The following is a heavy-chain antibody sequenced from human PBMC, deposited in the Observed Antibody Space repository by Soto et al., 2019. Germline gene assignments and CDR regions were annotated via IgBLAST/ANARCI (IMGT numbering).Heavy chain of an antibody. D-gene: IGHD3-22*01. CDR3: AKDMANYYDSSGYPSYYFDY. Sequence: GGSLRLSCAASGFTFDDYAMHWVRQAPGKGLEWVSGISWNSGSIGYADSVKGRFTISRDNAKNSLYLQMNSLRAEDTALYYCAKDMANYYDSSGYPSYYFDYWGQGTLVTVSS. CDR1: GFTFDDYA. J-gene: IGHJ4*02. CDR2: ISWNSGSI. V-gene: IGHV3-9*01.